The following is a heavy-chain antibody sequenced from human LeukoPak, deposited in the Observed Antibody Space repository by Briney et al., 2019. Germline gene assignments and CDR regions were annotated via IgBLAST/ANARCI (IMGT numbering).Heavy chain of an antibody. CDR3: ARGIAVADTPSWYYGMDV. D-gene: IGHD6-19*01. V-gene: IGHV1-69*02. CDR2: IIPILGIA. Sequence: GSSVKVSCKASGGTFSSYTISWVRQAPGQGLEWMGRIIPILGIANYAQKFQGRVTITADKSTSTAYMELGSLRSEDTAVYYCARGIAVADTPSWYYGMDVWGQGTTVTVSS. CDR1: GGTFSSYT. J-gene: IGHJ6*02.